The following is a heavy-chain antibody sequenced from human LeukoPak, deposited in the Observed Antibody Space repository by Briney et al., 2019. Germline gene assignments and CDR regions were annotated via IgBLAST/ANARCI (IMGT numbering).Heavy chain of an antibody. CDR3: ARDSYGDYGDDAFDI. V-gene: IGHV1-18*01. D-gene: IGHD4-17*01. CDR1: GYTFTSYG. Sequence: GASVKVSCKASGYTFTSYGISWVRQAPGQGLEWMGWISAYNGSTNYAQKLQGRVTMTTDTSTSTAYMELRSLRSDDTAVYYCARDSYGDYGDDAFDIWGQGTMVTVSS. J-gene: IGHJ3*02. CDR2: ISAYNGST.